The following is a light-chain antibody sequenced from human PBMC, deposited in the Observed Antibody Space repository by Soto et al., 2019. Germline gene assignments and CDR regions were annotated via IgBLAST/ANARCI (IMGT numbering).Light chain of an antibody. CDR2: GAS. V-gene: IGKV3-20*01. J-gene: IGKJ2*01. CDR1: QSVSSY. Sequence: EIVLTQSPATLSLSPWERATLSCRASQSVSSYLAWYQQKPGQAPRLLIYGASSRATGIPDRFSGSGSGTDFTLTISRLEPEDFAVYYCQQYGSSPMYTFGQGTKVDIK. CDR3: QQYGSSPMYT.